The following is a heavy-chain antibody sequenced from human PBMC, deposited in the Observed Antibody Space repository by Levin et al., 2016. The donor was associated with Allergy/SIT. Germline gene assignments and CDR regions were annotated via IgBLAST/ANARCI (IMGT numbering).Heavy chain of an antibody. Sequence: SETLSLTCTVSGGSISSSSYYWGWIRQPPGKGLEWIGSIYYSGSTYYNPSLKSRVTISVDTSKNQFSLKLSSVTAADTAVYYCANTPTFGVVINDYWGQGTLVTVSS. CDR1: GGSISSSSYY. CDR3: ANTPTFGVVINDY. D-gene: IGHD3-3*01. V-gene: IGHV4-39*01. J-gene: IGHJ4*02. CDR2: IYYSGST.